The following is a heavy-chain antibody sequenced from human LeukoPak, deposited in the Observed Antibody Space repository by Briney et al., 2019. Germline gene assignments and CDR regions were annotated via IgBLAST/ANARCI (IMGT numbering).Heavy chain of an antibody. CDR1: GFTFSSYG. J-gene: IGHJ4*02. CDR2: IWYDGSNK. D-gene: IGHD2-21*02. CDR3: ARAYLYCGGDCYHFDY. Sequence: GGSLRLSCAASGFTFSSYGMHWVRQAPGKGLEWVAVIWYDGSNKYYADSVKGRFTISRDNSKNTLYLQMNSLRAEDTAVYYCARAYLYCGGDCYHFDYWGQGTLVTVSS. V-gene: IGHV3-33*01.